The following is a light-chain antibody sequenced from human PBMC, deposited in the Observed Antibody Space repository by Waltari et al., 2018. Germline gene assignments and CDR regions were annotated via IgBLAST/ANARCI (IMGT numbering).Light chain of an antibody. V-gene: IGKV1-9*01. J-gene: IGKJ4*01. Sequence: DIQLTQSPSFLSASVGDRVTITCRASQGISSYLVWFQQKPGKAPKLLIYAASTLQSGVPSRFSGSGSGTEFTHTISSLQPEDFATYYCQQLNHYPLTFGGGTKVEIK. CDR1: QGISSY. CDR3: QQLNHYPLT. CDR2: AAS.